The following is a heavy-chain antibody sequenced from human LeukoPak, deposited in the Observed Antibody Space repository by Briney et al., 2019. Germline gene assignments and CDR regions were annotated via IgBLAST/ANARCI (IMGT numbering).Heavy chain of an antibody. V-gene: IGHV4-34*01. Sequence: PSETLSLTCAVYGGSFSGNYWTLIRQTPGRGLEWIGESSPTGDITGYNPSLKGRATISVDSSKNQFSLKLTSMTAADTAVYYCAGLGVMVLVYQFEYWGRGTPVTVSS. D-gene: IGHD2-8*01. CDR3: AGLGVMVLVYQFEY. CDR1: GGSFSGNY. CDR2: SSPTGDIT. J-gene: IGHJ4*02.